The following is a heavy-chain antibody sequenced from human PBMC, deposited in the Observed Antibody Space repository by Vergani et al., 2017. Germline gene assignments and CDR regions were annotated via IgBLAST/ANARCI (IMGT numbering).Heavy chain of an antibody. CDR3: ARDGRIGAEGTELDY. CDR2: ISPDGRTT. CDR1: GFSFSTFS. V-gene: IGHV3-74*03. D-gene: IGHD1-14*01. Sequence: DVDLVESGGGFVQPGGSRRLSCVASGFSFSTFSMFWVRQPPGKGLAWVSKISPDGRTTEYADSVRGRFTISRDNANSMLYLQMNSLRADDTAVYYCARDGRIGAEGTELDYWGQGTLVTVSS. J-gene: IGHJ4*02.